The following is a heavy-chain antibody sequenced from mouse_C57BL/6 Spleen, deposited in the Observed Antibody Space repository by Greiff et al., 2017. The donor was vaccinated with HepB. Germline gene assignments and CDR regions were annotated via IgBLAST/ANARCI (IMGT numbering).Heavy chain of an antibody. CDR1: GYTFTSYW. J-gene: IGHJ1*03. CDR3: TDYDYDGYFDV. D-gene: IGHD2-4*01. Sequence: VHVKQSGTVLARPGASVKMSCKTSGYTFTSYWMHWVKQRPGQGLEWIGAIYPGNSDTSYNQKFKGKAKLTAVTSASTAYMELSSLTNEDSAVYYCTDYDYDGYFDVWGTGTTVTVSS. V-gene: IGHV1-5*01. CDR2: IYPGNSDT.